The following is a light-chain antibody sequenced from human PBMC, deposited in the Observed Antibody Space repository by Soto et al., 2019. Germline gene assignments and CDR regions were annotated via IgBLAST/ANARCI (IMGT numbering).Light chain of an antibody. CDR1: QSVSNY. CDR2: DAS. V-gene: IGKV3-11*01. Sequence: EIVLTQSPATLSLSPGERATLSCRASQSVSNYLAWYQQKPGQPPRLLIYDASNRATGIPARFSGSGSGTDFTLTISRLEPDDIAVYYCQQYGISPRTFGQGTKVDIK. CDR3: QQYGISPRT. J-gene: IGKJ1*01.